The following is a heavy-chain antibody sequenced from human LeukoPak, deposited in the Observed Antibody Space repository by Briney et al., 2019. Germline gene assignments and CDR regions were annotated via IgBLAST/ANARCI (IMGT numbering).Heavy chain of an antibody. CDR2: IYYSGST. D-gene: IGHD3-16*02. J-gene: IGHJ6*03. Sequence: PSETLSLTCTVSGGSISSSSYYWGWIRQPPGKGLEWIGSIYYSGSTYYNPSLKSRVTISVDTSKNQFSLKLSSVTAADTAVYYRGRRTFTLGGVIVKGNNYMDVGGKGTTVTVSS. V-gene: IGHV4-39*01. CDR3: GRRTFTLGGVIVKGNNYMDV. CDR1: GGSISSSSYY.